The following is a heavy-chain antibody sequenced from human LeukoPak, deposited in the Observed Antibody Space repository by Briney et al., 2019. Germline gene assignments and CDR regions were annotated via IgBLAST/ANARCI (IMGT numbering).Heavy chain of an antibody. CDR3: ARVARYSSGWYRERYFQH. CDR1: GYTYTSHY. V-gene: IGHV1-46*01. Sequence: ASVKVSCKAAGYTYTSHYMLWVRQSPGLELKCRGIINPSGGSTSYAQKFQGRVTMTRDTSTSTVYMELSSLRSEDTAVYYCARVARYSSGWYRERYFQHWGQGTLVTVSS. D-gene: IGHD6-19*01. CDR2: INPSGGST. J-gene: IGHJ1*01.